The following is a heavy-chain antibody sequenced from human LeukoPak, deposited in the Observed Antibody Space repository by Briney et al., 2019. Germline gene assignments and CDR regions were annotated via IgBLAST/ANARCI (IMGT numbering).Heavy chain of an antibody. Sequence: SETLSLTCTVSGGSISTGGYYWSWIRQHPGKGLEWIGNIYYSGSTYYSPSLKSRVTMSVDTSKNQFSLTLISVTAADTAVYFCAREVHGDYDALEIWGQGTMVTVSS. J-gene: IGHJ3*02. V-gene: IGHV4-31*03. CDR3: AREVHGDYDALEI. D-gene: IGHD4-17*01. CDR1: GGSISTGGYY. CDR2: IYYSGST.